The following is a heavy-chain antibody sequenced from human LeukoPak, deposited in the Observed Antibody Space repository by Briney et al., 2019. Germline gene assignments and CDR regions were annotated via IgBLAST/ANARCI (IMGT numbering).Heavy chain of an antibody. Sequence: GGSLRLSCAASGFTFSSYAMSWVRQAPGKGLEWVSGSGSGGSTHYADSVKGRFTISRDNSKNTLYLQMNSLRAEDTAVYYCAKDFWSGYYPKYWGQGTLVTVSS. CDR2: SGSGGST. CDR1: GFTFSSYA. J-gene: IGHJ4*02. CDR3: AKDFWSGYYPKY. D-gene: IGHD3-3*01. V-gene: IGHV3-23*01.